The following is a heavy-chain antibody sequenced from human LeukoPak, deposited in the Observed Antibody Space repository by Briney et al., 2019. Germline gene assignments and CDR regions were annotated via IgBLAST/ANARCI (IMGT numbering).Heavy chain of an antibody. J-gene: IGHJ5*02. Sequence: SVKVSCKASGYTFTGYYMHWVRQAPGQGLEWMGGIIPIFGTANYAQKFQGRVTITADESTSTAYMELSSLRSEDTAVYYCARALPTTVTTYGWFDPWGQGTLVTVSS. CDR2: IIPIFGTA. D-gene: IGHD4-17*01. CDR1: GYTFTGYY. V-gene: IGHV1-69*13. CDR3: ARALPTTVTTYGWFDP.